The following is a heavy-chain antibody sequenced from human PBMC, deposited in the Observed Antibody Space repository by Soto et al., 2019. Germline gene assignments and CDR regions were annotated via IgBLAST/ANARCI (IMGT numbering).Heavy chain of an antibody. CDR2: MNPNSGNT. V-gene: IGHV1-8*01. CDR3: ARGLAYYDYVWGSYSQWYYYYGMDV. CDR1: GYTFTSYD. Sequence: GASVKVSCKASGYTFTSYDINWVRQATGQGLEWMGWMNPNSGNTGYAQKFQGRVTMTRNTSISTAYMELNSLRSEDTAVYYCARGLAYYDYVWGSYSQWYYYYGMDVWAQGTTVTVSS. D-gene: IGHD3-16*01. J-gene: IGHJ6*02.